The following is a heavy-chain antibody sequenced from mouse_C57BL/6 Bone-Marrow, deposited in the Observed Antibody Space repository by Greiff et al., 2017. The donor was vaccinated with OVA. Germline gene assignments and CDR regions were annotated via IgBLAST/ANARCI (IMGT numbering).Heavy chain of an antibody. CDR3: ARVGFYDYDVGY. J-gene: IGHJ3*01. D-gene: IGHD2-4*01. V-gene: IGHV1-52*01. CDR2: IDPSDSET. CDR1: GYTFTSYW. Sequence: QVQLQQPGAELVRPGSSVKLSCKASGYTFTSYWMHWVKQRPIQGLEWIGNIDPSDSETHYNQKFKDKATLTVDKSSSTAYMQLSSLTSEDSAVYYCARVGFYDYDVGYWGQGTLVTVSA.